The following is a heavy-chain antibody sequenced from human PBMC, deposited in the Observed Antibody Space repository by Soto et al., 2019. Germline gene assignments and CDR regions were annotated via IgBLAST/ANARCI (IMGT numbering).Heavy chain of an antibody. CDR1: GGSISSGGYY. J-gene: IGHJ6*02. CDR3: AKWEGLGSDYYYYAMDV. V-gene: IGHV4-31*03. D-gene: IGHD1-26*01. CDR2: IYHSGYT. Sequence: PSETLSLTCTVSGGSISSGGYYWTWIRQHPGKGLEWIAYIYHSGYTLYNPSLKSRVTMSVDTSKNQFSLKLRSVTAADTAVYYCAKWEGLGSDYYYYAMDVWGQGTTVTVS.